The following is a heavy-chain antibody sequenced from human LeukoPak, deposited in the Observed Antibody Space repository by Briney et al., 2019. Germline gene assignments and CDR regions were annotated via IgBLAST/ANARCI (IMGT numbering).Heavy chain of an antibody. J-gene: IGHJ4*02. CDR3: ARGQSITMIVVVPYFDY. CDR2: ISYDGSNK. CDR1: GFTSSSYA. D-gene: IGHD3-22*01. Sequence: GRSLRLSCAASGFTSSSYAMHWVRQAPGKGLEWVAVISYDGSNKYYADSVKGRFTISRDNSKNTLYLQMNSLRAEDTAVYYCARGQSITMIVVVPYFDYWGQGTLVTVSS. V-gene: IGHV3-30-3*01.